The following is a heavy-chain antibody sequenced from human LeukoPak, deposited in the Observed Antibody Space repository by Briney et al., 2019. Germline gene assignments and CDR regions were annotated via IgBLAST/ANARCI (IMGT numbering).Heavy chain of an antibody. CDR2: INHSGST. V-gene: IGHV4-34*01. CDR1: GGSFSGYY. D-gene: IGHD3-10*01. CDR3: ARRNRQYYYGSGNGRNNWFDP. J-gene: IGHJ5*02. Sequence: SETLSLTCAVYGGSFSGYYWSWIRQPPGKGLEWIGEINHSGSTNYNPSLKSRVTISVDTSKNQFSLKLSSVTAADTAVYYCARRNRQYYYGSGNGRNNWFDPWGQGTLVTVSS.